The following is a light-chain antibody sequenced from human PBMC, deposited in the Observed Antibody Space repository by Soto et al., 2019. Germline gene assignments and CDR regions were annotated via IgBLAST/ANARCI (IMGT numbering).Light chain of an antibody. CDR1: QSVSSSY. CDR3: QQYGSSPPGLT. V-gene: IGKV3-20*01. CDR2: GAS. Sequence: EIVLTHAPGTLSLYPGERATLSCRASQSVSSSYLAWYQQKPGQAPRLLIYGASSRATGIPDRFSGSGSGTDFTLTISRLEPEDFAVYYCQQYGSSPPGLTFGGGTKVDIK. J-gene: IGKJ4*01.